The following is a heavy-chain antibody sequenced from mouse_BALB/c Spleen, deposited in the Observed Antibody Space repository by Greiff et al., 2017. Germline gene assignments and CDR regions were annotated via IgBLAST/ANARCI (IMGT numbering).Heavy chain of an antibody. V-gene: IGHV3-2*02. CDR3: AREGKIYYGNTGGYFDG. Sequence: EVKVVDSGPGLVKPSQSLSLTCTVTGYSITSDYAWNWIRQFPGNKLEWMGYISYSGSTSYNPSLKSRISITRDTSKNQFFLQLNSVTTEDTATYYCAREGKIYYGNTGGYFDGWGAGTTVTVSS. CDR2: ISYSGST. CDR1: GYSITSDYA. J-gene: IGHJ1*01. D-gene: IGHD2-1*01.